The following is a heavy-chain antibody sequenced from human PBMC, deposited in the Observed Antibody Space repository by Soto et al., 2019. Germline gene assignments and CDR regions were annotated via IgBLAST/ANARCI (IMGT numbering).Heavy chain of an antibody. CDR3: ARSLPYDFWTGYPNWFDP. D-gene: IGHD3-3*01. J-gene: IGHJ5*02. Sequence: GGSLRLSCAASGFTFSDYYMSWIRQAPGKGLEWVSYISDSGTTRSYADSVKGRFTISRDNSKTKNSLYLQMNSLRAEDTAVYYCARSLPYDFWTGYPNWFDPWGQGTLVTVSS. V-gene: IGHV3-11*01. CDR2: ISDSGTTR. CDR1: GFTFSDYY.